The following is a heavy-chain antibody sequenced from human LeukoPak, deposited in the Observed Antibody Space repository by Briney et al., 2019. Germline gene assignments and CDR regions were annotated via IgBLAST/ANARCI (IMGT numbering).Heavy chain of an antibody. CDR2: ISYDGSNK. CDR3: ARSLRVRGVPDYMDV. Sequence: GGSLRLSCAASGFTFSSYGMHWVRQAPGKGLEWVAVISYDGSNKYYADSVKGRCTISRDNSKNTLYLQMNSLRAEDTAVYYCARSLRVRGVPDYMDVWGKGTTVIISS. D-gene: IGHD3-10*01. CDR1: GFTFSSYG. J-gene: IGHJ6*03. V-gene: IGHV3-30*03.